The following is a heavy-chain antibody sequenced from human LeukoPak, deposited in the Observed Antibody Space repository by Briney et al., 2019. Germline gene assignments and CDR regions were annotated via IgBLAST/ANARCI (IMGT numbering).Heavy chain of an antibody. CDR3: ARVFSGSYIPRFVY. J-gene: IGHJ4*02. V-gene: IGHV1-2*02. CDR1: GYTFTGYY. CDR2: INPNSGGT. Sequence: ASVKVSCKASGYTFTGYYMHWVRQAPGQGLEWMGWINPNSGGTNYAQKFQGRVTMTRDTSISTAYMELSRLRSDDTAVYYCARVFSGSYIPRFVYWGQGTLVTVSS. D-gene: IGHD1-26*01.